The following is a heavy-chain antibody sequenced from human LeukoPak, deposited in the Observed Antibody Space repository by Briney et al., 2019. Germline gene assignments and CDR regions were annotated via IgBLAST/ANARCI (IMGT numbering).Heavy chain of an antibody. CDR3: ARSPYGSARPMVVDP. CDR1: GYSFTSYW. V-gene: IGHV5-51*01. CDR2: IYPGDSDT. D-gene: IGHD3-10*01. Sequence: PGESLKISCKGSGYSFTSYWIGWVRQMPGKGLEWMGIIYPGDSDTRYSPSFQGQVTISADKSISTAYLQWSSLKASDTAMYYCARSPYGSARPMVVDPWGQGTLVTVSS. J-gene: IGHJ5*02.